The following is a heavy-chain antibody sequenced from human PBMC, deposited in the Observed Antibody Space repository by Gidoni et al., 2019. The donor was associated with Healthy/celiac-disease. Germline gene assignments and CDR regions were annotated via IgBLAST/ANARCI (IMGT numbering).Heavy chain of an antibody. Sequence: QVQLVESGGGVVQPGRSLSLSCAASGFTFSSYGMHWVRQAPGKGLEWVAVISYDGSNKYYADSVKGRFTISRDNSKNTLYLQMNSLRAEDTAVYYCAKDDAYDFWSGYLVSDYWGQGTLVTVSS. D-gene: IGHD3-3*01. V-gene: IGHV3-30*18. CDR1: GFTFSSYG. CDR3: AKDDAYDFWSGYLVSDY. J-gene: IGHJ4*02. CDR2: ISYDGSNK.